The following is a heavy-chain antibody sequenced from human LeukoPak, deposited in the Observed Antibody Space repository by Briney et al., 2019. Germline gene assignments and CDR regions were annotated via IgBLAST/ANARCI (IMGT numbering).Heavy chain of an antibody. V-gene: IGHV3-7*01. CDR3: ARDWCDSGSYCRGAGLDL. J-gene: IGHJ3*01. CDR2: IKADGSVV. Sequence: GGSLRLSCAASRFTISDYYMSRVRQAPGKGLEWVANIKADGSVVNYVDTVGGRFTISRDNAKNSLYLQLNSLRAEDTAVYYCARDWCDSGSYCRGAGLDLWGQGTMVTVSS. CDR1: RFTISDYY. D-gene: IGHD3-10*01.